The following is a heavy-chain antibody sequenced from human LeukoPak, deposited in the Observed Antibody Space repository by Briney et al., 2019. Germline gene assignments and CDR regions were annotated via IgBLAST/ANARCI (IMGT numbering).Heavy chain of an antibody. Sequence: SETLSLACAVYGGSFSGYYWSWIRQPPGKGLEWIGEINHSGSTKYNPSLKSRVTISVDTSKNQFSLKLSSVTAADTAVYYCAYSTVVTRGYYWGQGTLVTVSS. CDR1: GGSFSGYY. CDR2: INHSGST. V-gene: IGHV4-34*01. D-gene: IGHD4-23*01. J-gene: IGHJ4*02. CDR3: AYSTVVTRGYY.